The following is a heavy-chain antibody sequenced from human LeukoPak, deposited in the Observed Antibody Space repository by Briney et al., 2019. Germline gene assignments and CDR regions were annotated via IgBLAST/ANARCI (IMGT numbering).Heavy chain of an antibody. J-gene: IGHJ4*02. CDR1: GGSFSGYY. D-gene: IGHD2-15*01. Sequence: PSETLSLTCAVYGGSFSGYYWSWIRQPPGKGLEWIGEINHSGSTNYNPSLKSRVTISVDTSKNQFSLKLNSVTAADTAVYYCARRGYCSGGSCYVSYWGQGTLVTVSS. V-gene: IGHV4-34*01. CDR3: ARRGYCSGGSCYVSY. CDR2: INHSGST.